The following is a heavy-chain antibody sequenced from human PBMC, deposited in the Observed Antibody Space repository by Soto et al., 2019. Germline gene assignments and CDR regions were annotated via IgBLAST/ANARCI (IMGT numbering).Heavy chain of an antibody. Sequence: DSVKVSCKASGYTFTSYGISWVRQAPGQGLEWMGWISAYNGNTNYAQKLQGRVTMTTDTSTSTAYMELRSLRSDDTAVYYCARDGLRITMIVVVSDDAFDIWGQGTMVTVS. CDR2: ISAYNGNT. CDR3: ARDGLRITMIVVVSDDAFDI. CDR1: GYTFTSYG. J-gene: IGHJ3*02. V-gene: IGHV1-18*04. D-gene: IGHD3-22*01.